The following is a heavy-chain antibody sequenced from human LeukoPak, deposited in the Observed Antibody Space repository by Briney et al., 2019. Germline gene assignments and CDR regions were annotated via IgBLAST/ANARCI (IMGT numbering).Heavy chain of an antibody. V-gene: IGHV1-69*04. CDR3: ARGGAGVVPAAANWFDP. Sequence: SVKVSCKASGGTFSSYAISWVRQAPGQGLEWMGRIIPILGIANYAQKFQGRVTITADKSTSTAYMELSSLRSEDTAVYYCARGGAGVVPAAANWFDPWGQGTLVTVSS. CDR2: IIPILGIA. J-gene: IGHJ5*02. CDR1: GGTFSSYA. D-gene: IGHD2-2*01.